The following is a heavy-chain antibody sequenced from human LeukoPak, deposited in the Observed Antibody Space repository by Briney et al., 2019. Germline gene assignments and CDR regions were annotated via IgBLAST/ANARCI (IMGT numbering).Heavy chain of an antibody. CDR1: GGSFSGYY. J-gene: IGHJ4*02. CDR3: ASTNPDGDYLVY. D-gene: IGHD4-17*01. CDR2: INHSGST. Sequence: SETLSLTCAVYGGSFSGYYWSWIRQPPGKGLEWIGEINHSGSTNYNPSLKSRVTISVDTSKNQFSLKLSSVTAADTAVYYCASTNPDGDYLVYWGQGTLVTVSS. V-gene: IGHV4-34*01.